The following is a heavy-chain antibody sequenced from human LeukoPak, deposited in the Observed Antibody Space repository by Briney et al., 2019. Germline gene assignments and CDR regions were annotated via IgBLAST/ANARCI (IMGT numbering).Heavy chain of an antibody. CDR2: ISSSGSTI. Sequence: PGGSLRLSCAASGFTFSSYEMNWVRQAPGKGLEWVSYISSSGSTIYYADSVKGRFTISRDNAKNSLYLQMNSLRAEDTAVYYCARVGEKWFGESNYAFDIWGQGTMVTVSS. J-gene: IGHJ3*02. CDR3: ARVGEKWFGESNYAFDI. V-gene: IGHV3-48*03. CDR1: GFTFSSYE. D-gene: IGHD3-10*01.